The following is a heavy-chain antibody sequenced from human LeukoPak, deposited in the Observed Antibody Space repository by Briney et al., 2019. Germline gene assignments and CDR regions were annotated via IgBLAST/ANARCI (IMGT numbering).Heavy chain of an antibody. Sequence: PGGSLRLSCAASGFTFSSYGMHWVRQAPGKGLEWVAVISYDGSNKYYVDSVKGRFTISRDNSKNTLYLQMNSLRAEDTAVYYCAKGDMIVVVITMFDYWGQGTLVTVS. D-gene: IGHD3-22*01. J-gene: IGHJ4*02. CDR2: ISYDGSNK. V-gene: IGHV3-30*18. CDR3: AKGDMIVVVITMFDY. CDR1: GFTFSSYG.